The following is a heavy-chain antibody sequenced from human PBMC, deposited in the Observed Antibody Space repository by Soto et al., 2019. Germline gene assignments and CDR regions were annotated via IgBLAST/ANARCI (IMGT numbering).Heavy chain of an antibody. CDR1: GDSINSDKYY. J-gene: IGHJ4*02. CDR2: IYFRGNT. V-gene: IGHV4-39*01. D-gene: IGHD3-9*01. Sequence: QLQLQESGPGLVKPSETLSLTCSVSGDSINSDKYYWGWIRQPPGKGLEWIGSIYFRGNTYYNPSLQNRVTISLDKSKSQFSLKLNSVPAADSAVYFCARLEGLATISYYFDFWGQGALVTVSS. CDR3: ARLEGLATISYYFDF.